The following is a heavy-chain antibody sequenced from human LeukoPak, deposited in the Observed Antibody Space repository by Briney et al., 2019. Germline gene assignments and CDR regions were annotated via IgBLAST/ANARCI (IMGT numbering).Heavy chain of an antibody. D-gene: IGHD1-7*01. J-gene: IGHJ6*02. Sequence: ASVKVSCKASGYTFTSYAMHWVRQAPGQRLEWMGWINAGNGNTKYSQKFQGRVTITRDTSASTAYMELRSLRSDDTAVYYCARTGTTSPYYYYGMDVWGQGTTVTVSS. CDR2: INAGNGNT. CDR3: ARTGTTSPYYYYGMDV. CDR1: GYTFTSYA. V-gene: IGHV1-3*01.